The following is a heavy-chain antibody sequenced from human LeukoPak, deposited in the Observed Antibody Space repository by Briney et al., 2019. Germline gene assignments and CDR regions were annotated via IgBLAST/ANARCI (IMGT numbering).Heavy chain of an antibody. CDR2: ISASGGST. CDR1: GFTFSTSA. J-gene: IGHJ5*02. V-gene: IGHV3-23*01. Sequence: PGGSLRLSCAASGFTFSTSAMTWVRQAPGKGLEWVSGISASGGSTYYADSVKGRFTISRDYSKNTLYLQVNSLSAEDTAIYYCSKDPCNGGSCYGYESDPRGPGTLVTVSS. D-gene: IGHD2-15*01. CDR3: SKDPCNGGSCYGYESDP.